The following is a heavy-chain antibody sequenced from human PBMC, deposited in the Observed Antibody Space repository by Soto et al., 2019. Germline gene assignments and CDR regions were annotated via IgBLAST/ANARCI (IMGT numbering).Heavy chain of an antibody. D-gene: IGHD3-16*01. CDR3: ARDTSHGVTIGGLDS. CDR1: GFPFGNYK. V-gene: IGHV3-48*02. CDR2: ITDGSLTK. J-gene: IGHJ4*02. Sequence: PVGSLRLSCVAPGFPFGNYKFNWVRQAPVKGLEWVSHITDGSLTKHYADFVQGRFTISRDNAKSSLYLEMNDLRDEDTAVYYYARDTSHGVTIGGLDSWGQGTLVTVSS.